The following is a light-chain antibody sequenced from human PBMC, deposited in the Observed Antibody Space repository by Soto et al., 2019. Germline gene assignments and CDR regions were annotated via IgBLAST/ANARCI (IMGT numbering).Light chain of an antibody. CDR2: GAS. Sequence: EIVLAQSPGTLSLSPGERATLSCRASQSISSKYLAWYQQKPGQAPRLLIFGASNRATGIPDRFTGSGSGTDFTLTISRVEPEDFAVYYCQRYQTSPPRYTFGQGTVLEI. CDR1: QSISSKY. CDR3: QRYQTSPPRYT. J-gene: IGKJ2*01. V-gene: IGKV3-20*01.